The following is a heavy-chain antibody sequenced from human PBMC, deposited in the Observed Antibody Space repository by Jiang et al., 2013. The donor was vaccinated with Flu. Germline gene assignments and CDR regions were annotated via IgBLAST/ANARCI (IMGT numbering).Heavy chain of an antibody. J-gene: IGHJ5*02. D-gene: IGHD1-26*01. CDR3: AREEAWGPGWLDP. Sequence: DYAVSVKSRITINADTSKNQFSLQLNSVTPEDTAVYYCAREEAWGPGWLDPWGQGTLVTVSS. V-gene: IGHV6-1*01.